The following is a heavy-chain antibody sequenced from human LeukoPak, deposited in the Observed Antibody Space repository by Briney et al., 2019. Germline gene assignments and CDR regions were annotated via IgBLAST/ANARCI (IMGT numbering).Heavy chain of an antibody. CDR1: GFTFSSYG. J-gene: IGHJ6*02. V-gene: IGHV3-30*18. CDR3: AKGGYYDSSGYYPLGDV. D-gene: IGHD3-22*01. CDR2: ISYDGSNK. Sequence: HPGGSLRLSCAASGFTFSSYGMHWVRQAPGKGLEWVAVISYDGSNKYYADSVRGRFTISRDSSKNTLYLQMNSLRAEDTAVYYCAKGGYYDSSGYYPLGDVWGQGTTVTVSS.